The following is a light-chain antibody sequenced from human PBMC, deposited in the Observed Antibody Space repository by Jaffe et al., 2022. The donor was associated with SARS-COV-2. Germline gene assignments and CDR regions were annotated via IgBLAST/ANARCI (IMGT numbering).Light chain of an antibody. CDR2: DVT. CDR3: SSYRSSSPYV. V-gene: IGLV2-14*03. J-gene: IGLJ1*01. CDR1: SSDVGGYNY. Sequence: QSALTQPASVSGSPGQSIIISCTGTSSDVGGYNYVSWYQQHPGKAPKLMIYDVTDRPSGVSDRFSGSKSGSTASLTISGLQAEDEADYYCSSYRSSSPYVFGTGTKVTVL.